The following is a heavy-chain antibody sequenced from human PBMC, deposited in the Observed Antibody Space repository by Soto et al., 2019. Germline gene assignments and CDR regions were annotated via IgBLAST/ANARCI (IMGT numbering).Heavy chain of an antibody. J-gene: IGHJ3*02. Sequence: SETLSLTCTVSGGSISSYYWSWIRQPPGKGLEWIGYIYYSGSTNYNPSLKSRVTISVDTSKNQFSLKLSSVTAADTAVYYCARPKTKDHYDILTGYYTPGAFDIWGQGTMVTVSS. CDR1: GGSISSYY. D-gene: IGHD3-9*01. CDR3: ARPKTKDHYDILTGYYTPGAFDI. CDR2: IYYSGST. V-gene: IGHV4-59*08.